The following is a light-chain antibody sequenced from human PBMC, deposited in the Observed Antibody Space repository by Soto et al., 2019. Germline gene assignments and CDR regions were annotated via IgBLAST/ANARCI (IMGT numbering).Light chain of an antibody. CDR3: QQYGTSPTWT. V-gene: IGKV3-20*01. Sequence: EILLTQSPGTLSLSPGERATLSCRASQSVSSSYLAWYQQKPGQAPRLIIYGASNRATGIPDRFSGSGSGTDVTLTISRLEPEDFAVYYCQQYGTSPTWTFGQGTKVEIK. J-gene: IGKJ1*01. CDR1: QSVSSSY. CDR2: GAS.